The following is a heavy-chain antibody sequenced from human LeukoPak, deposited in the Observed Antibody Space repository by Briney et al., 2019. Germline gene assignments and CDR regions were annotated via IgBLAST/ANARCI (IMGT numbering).Heavy chain of an antibody. CDR1: GGSISSGGYS. V-gene: IGHV4-30-2*01. CDR2: IYHSGST. Sequence: SETLSLTCAVSGGSISSGGYSWRWIRQPPGKGLEWIGYIYHSGSTYYNPSLKSRVTISVDRSKNQFSLKLSSVTAADTAVYYCARVTASWYGSFDYWGQGTLVTVSS. D-gene: IGHD6-13*01. J-gene: IGHJ4*02. CDR3: ARVTASWYGSFDY.